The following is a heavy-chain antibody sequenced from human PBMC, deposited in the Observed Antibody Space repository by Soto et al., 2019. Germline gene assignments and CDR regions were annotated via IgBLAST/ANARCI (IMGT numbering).Heavy chain of an antibody. Sequence: QVQLQESGPGLVKPSQTLSLTCTVSGGSISSGDYYWSWIRQTPGKGLEWIGYIYYSGSTYYNPSLKSRVTISVDTSKNQFSLKLSSVTAADTAVYYCARDQVGVVTAIGYYYGMDVWGQGTTVTVSS. CDR1: GGSISSGDYY. D-gene: IGHD2-21*02. V-gene: IGHV4-30-4*01. CDR2: IYYSGST. J-gene: IGHJ6*02. CDR3: ARDQVGVVTAIGYYYGMDV.